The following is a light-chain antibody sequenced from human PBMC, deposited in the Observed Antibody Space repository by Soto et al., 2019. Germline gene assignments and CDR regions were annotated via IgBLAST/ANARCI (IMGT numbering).Light chain of an antibody. V-gene: IGKV1-5*01. CDR3: QQYNSYRWT. J-gene: IGKJ1*01. CDR1: QSISSW. CDR2: DAS. Sequence: DIQMTQSPSTLSASVGDRVTITCRASQSISSWLAWYQQKPGKAPKLLIYDASSLESGVPSRFSGSGSGTEFTLTISSLQPYDFATYYCQQYNSYRWTFGQVTKVEIK.